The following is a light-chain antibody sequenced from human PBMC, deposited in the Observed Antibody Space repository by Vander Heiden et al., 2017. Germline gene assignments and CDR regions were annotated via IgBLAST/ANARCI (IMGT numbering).Light chain of an antibody. CDR2: GAS. CDR1: QSVSSN. V-gene: IGKV3-15*01. Sequence: EIVMTQSRATLSVSPGERATLSCRASQSVSSNLAWYQQKPGQAPRLLIYGASTRATGIPARFSGSGSGTEFTLTISSLQSVDFAVYYCQQYNNWWTFGQGTKVEIK. J-gene: IGKJ1*01. CDR3: QQYNNWWT.